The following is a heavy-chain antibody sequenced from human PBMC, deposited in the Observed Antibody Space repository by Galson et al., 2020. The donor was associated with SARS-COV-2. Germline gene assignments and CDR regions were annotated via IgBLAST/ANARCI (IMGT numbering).Heavy chain of an antibody. CDR2: IYYSGST. Sequence: SETLSLTCTVSGGSISSGDYYWSWIRQPPGKGLEWIGYIYYSGSTYYNPSLKSRVTISVDTSKNQFSLKLSSVTAADTAVYYCASARADILTGYWADAFDIWGQGTMVTVSS. CDR1: GGSISSGDYY. V-gene: IGHV4-30-4*01. D-gene: IGHD3-9*01. J-gene: IGHJ3*02. CDR3: ASARADILTGYWADAFDI.